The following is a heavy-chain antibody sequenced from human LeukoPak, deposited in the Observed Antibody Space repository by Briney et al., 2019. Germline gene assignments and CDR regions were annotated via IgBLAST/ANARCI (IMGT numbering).Heavy chain of an antibody. V-gene: IGHV3-7*01. CDR1: GFTFSSYW. Sequence: GGSLRLSCAASGFTFSSYWMSWVRQAPGKGLEWVANIKQDGSEKYYVDSVKGRFTISRDNAKNSLYLQMNSLRAEDTAVYYCARESLYYDYVWGSYRPEGAFDIWGQGTMVTASS. CDR2: IKQDGSEK. D-gene: IGHD3-16*02. CDR3: ARESLYYDYVWGSYRPEGAFDI. J-gene: IGHJ3*02.